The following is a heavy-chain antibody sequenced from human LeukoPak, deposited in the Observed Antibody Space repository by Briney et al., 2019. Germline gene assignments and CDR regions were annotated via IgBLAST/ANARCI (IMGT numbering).Heavy chain of an antibody. CDR1: GFTFSDYY. CDR3: AKASLFYILTGYYFDY. V-gene: IGHV3-11*01. Sequence: PGGSLRLSCAASGFTFSDYYMSWIRQAPGKGLEWVSYISSSGSTIHYADSVKGRFTISRDNAKNSLYLQMNSLRAEDTAVYYCAKASLFYILTGYYFDYWGQGTLVTVSS. CDR2: ISSSGSTI. D-gene: IGHD3-9*01. J-gene: IGHJ4*02.